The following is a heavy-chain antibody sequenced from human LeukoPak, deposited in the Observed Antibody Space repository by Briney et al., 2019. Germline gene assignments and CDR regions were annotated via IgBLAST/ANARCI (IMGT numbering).Heavy chain of an antibody. Sequence: GGSLRLSCTGSGFTFSDSTMTWFRQAPGRGPEWVGFVRRKTYGGAALYAASVKGRFIITRDDSTSTAYLQMNNLKIEDTGVYYCTRGQGLYFWGRGTLVTVSS. J-gene: IGHJ2*01. D-gene: IGHD2-8*01. V-gene: IGHV3-49*03. CDR1: GFTFSDST. CDR3: TRGQGLYF. CDR2: VRRKTYGGAA.